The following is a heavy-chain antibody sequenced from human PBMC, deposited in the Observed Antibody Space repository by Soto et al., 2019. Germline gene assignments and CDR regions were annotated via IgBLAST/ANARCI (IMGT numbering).Heavy chain of an antibody. CDR2: ISAYNANT. Sequence: ASVKVSCKASGYTFTSYGISWVRQAPGQGLEWMGWISAYNANTNYAQKLQGRVTMTTDTSTSTAYMELRSLRSDDTAVYYCARDLSVGYCSSTSCYTDDYYGMDVWGQGTTVTAS. CDR1: GYTFTSYG. CDR3: ARDLSVGYCSSTSCYTDDYYGMDV. J-gene: IGHJ6*02. D-gene: IGHD2-2*02. V-gene: IGHV1-18*04.